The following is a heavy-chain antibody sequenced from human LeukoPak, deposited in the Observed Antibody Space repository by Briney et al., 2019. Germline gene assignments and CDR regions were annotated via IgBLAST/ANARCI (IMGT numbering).Heavy chain of an antibody. D-gene: IGHD6-19*01. Sequence: ASVKVSCKASRYTFTGYYMHWVRQAPGQGLEWMGWINPNSGGTNYAQKFQGRVTMTRDTSISTAYMELSRLRSDDTAVYYCARDWASSGWYSDYWGQGTLVTVSS. J-gene: IGHJ4*02. CDR2: INPNSGGT. CDR1: RYTFTGYY. V-gene: IGHV1-2*02. CDR3: ARDWASSGWYSDY.